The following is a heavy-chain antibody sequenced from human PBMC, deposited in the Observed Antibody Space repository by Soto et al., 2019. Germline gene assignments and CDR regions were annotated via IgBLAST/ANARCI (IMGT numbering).Heavy chain of an antibody. Sequence: SETLSLTCAVYGGSFSGYYWSWIRQPPGKGLEWIGEINHSGSTNYNPSLKSRVTISVDTSKNQFSLKLSSVTAADTAVYYCAGSGTTYFDYWGQGTLVTVSS. CDR1: GGSFSGYY. CDR2: INHSGST. CDR3: AGSGTTYFDY. J-gene: IGHJ4*02. V-gene: IGHV4-34*01. D-gene: IGHD1-7*01.